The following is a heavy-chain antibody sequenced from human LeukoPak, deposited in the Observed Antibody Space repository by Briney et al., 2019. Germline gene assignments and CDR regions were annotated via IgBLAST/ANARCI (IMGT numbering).Heavy chain of an antibody. J-gene: IGHJ4*02. D-gene: IGHD6-25*01. Sequence: KPGGSLRLSCAASGFTFSDYYLSWIRQAPGKGLEWISYISSSGSTIYYADPVKGRFTISRANAKHLLYLQRNILTADTTSVYYGAGPGTGSIAYWGQGTLVTVSS. CDR2: ISSSGSTI. V-gene: IGHV3-11*04. CDR3: AGPGTGSIAY. CDR1: GFTFSDYY.